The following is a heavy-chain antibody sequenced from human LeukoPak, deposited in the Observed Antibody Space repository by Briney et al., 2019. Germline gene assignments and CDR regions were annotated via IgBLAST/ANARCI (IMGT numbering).Heavy chain of an antibody. Sequence: AXXTVXXXXSGYTXTSYXXNWVRQATGXXXEWMGWMNPNSGNTGYAQKFQGRVTITRNTSLSTAYMELSSLRSEDTAVYYCARGYSYGYAPYWGQGTLVTVSS. CDR3: ARGYSYGYAPY. V-gene: IGHV1-8*03. CDR1: GYTXTSYX. J-gene: IGHJ4*02. D-gene: IGHD5-18*01. CDR2: MNPNSGNT.